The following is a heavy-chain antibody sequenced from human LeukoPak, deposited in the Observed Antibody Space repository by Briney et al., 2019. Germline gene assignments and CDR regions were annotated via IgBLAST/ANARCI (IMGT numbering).Heavy chain of an antibody. J-gene: IGHJ4*02. V-gene: IGHV3-53*01. CDR1: VFTLSSNY. CDR3: ARAYDILTGTFFDY. CDR2: HSTGGST. Sequence: GGSLRLSRAPSVFTLSSNYMSWARQAPGKGLEGGSVHSTGGSTYSADSVKGRFNISSENSKNTLYLQMNTLSAEDPVVYYCARAYDILTGTFFDYWGQGTLVTVSS. D-gene: IGHD3-9*01.